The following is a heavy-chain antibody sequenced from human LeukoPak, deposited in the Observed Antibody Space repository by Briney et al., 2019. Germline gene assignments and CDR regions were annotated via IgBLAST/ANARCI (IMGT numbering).Heavy chain of an antibody. CDR1: GFTVSSNY. CDR3: ARSGYSGYGFDP. Sequence: GGSLRLSCAASGFTVSSNYMSWVRQAPGKGLEWVSVIYSGGSTYYADSVKGRFTIYRDNSKNSLYLQMNSLRDEDTALYYCARSGYSGYGFDPWGQGTLVTVSS. D-gene: IGHD5-12*01. V-gene: IGHV3-66*01. J-gene: IGHJ5*02. CDR2: IYSGGST.